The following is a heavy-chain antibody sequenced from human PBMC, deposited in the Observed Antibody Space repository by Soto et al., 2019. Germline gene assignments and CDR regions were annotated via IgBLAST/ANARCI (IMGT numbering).Heavy chain of an antibody. V-gene: IGHV4-39*01. CDR2: IYYSGST. J-gene: IGHJ4*02. Sequence: SETLSLTCTVSGGSISSSSYYWGWIRQPPGKGLEWIGSIYYSGSTYYNPSLKSRVTISVDTSKNQFSLKLSSVTAADTAVYYCARFPDQSSGSIDYWGQGTLVTVSS. D-gene: IGHD3-10*01. CDR1: GGSISSSSYY. CDR3: ARFPDQSSGSIDY.